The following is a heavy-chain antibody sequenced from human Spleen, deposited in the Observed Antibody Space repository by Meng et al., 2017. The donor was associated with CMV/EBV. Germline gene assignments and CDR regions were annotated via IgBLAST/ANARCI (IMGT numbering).Heavy chain of an antibody. CDR3: ARDCLTLYCSSTSCHTNWFDP. D-gene: IGHD2-2*02. CDR1: GGSISSFY. Sequence: SETLSLTCSISGGSISSFYWSWIRQPPGKGLEWIGYIYYSGSTNYSPLFKSRVTISIDTSKNQFSLKLSSVTAADTAVYYCARDCLTLYCSSTSCHTNWFDPWGQGTLVTVSS. CDR2: IYYSGST. J-gene: IGHJ5*02. V-gene: IGHV4-59*12.